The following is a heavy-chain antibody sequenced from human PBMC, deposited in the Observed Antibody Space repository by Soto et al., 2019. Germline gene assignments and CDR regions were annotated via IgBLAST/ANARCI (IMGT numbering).Heavy chain of an antibody. CDR3: ARTDYDDIWGSYLSPNYRDV. D-gene: IGHD3-16*02. J-gene: IGHJ6*03. CDR1: GYTFTSYG. CDR2: ISAYNGNT. V-gene: IGHV1-18*01. Sequence: QVQLVQSGAEVKKPGASVKVSCKASGYTFTSYGISWVRQAPGQGLEWMGWISAYNGNTNYAQKLQGRVTMTTDTSASTAYMELRSLRSDDTAVYYCARTDYDDIWGSYLSPNYRDVWGKGTTVTVSS.